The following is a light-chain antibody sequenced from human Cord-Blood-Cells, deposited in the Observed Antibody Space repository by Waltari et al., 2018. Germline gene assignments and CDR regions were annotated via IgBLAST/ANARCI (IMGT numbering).Light chain of an antibody. CDR2: AAS. CDR3: QQSYSTLPFT. Sequence: DLQMTQSLSSLSASVGDRVTITCRASQSISSYLNWYQQKPGKAPKLLIYAASSLQSGVPSRFSGSGSGTDFTLTISSLQPEDFATYYCQQSYSTLPFTFGPGTKVDIK. V-gene: IGKV1-39*01. J-gene: IGKJ3*01. CDR1: QSISSY.